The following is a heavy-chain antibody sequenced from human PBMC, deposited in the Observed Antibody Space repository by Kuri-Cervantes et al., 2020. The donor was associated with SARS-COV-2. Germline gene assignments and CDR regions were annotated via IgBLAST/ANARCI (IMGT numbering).Heavy chain of an antibody. D-gene: IGHD2-2*02. CDR3: AREVRGPVVVPAAINWFDP. J-gene: IGHJ5*02. Sequence: ASVKVSCKASGYTFTSYAMNWVRQAPGQGLEWMGWINTNTGNTTYAQGFTGRFAFSLDTSVSTAYLQISSLKAEDTAVYYCAREVRGPVVVPAAINWFDPWGQGTLVTVSS. CDR1: GYTFTSYA. CDR2: INTNTGNT. V-gene: IGHV7-4-1*02.